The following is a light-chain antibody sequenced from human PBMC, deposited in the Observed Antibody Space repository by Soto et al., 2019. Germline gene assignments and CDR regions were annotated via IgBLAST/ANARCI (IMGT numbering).Light chain of an antibody. J-gene: IGLJ1*01. CDR1: RTEVDGYDY. Sequence: QSVLTQPASVSGSPGQSITLSCTGARTEVDGYDYVTWYQQHPGQAPKLMIYDVNNRPSGVSHRFSGSKSGDTASLTISGLQAEDDADYYCSSYTASAPFYIFGTGTKVTVL. V-gene: IGLV2-14*03. CDR3: SSYTASAPFYI. CDR2: DVN.